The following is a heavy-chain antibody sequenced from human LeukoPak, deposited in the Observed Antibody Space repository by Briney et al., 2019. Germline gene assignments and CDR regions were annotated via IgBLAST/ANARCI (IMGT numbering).Heavy chain of an antibody. CDR3: AKDLSGGYYYMDV. CDR1: GFTFSNAW. CDR2: ISGSGGST. D-gene: IGHD3-10*01. J-gene: IGHJ6*03. V-gene: IGHV3-23*01. Sequence: GGSLRLSCAASGFTFSNAWMSWVRQAPGKGLEWVSAISGSGGSTYYADSVKGRFTISGDNSKNTLYLQMNSLRAEDTAVYYCAKDLSGGYYYMDVWGKGTTVTISS.